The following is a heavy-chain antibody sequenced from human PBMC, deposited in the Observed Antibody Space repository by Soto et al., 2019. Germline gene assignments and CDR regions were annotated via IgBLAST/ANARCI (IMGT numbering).Heavy chain of an antibody. J-gene: IGHJ4*02. D-gene: IGHD2-15*01. CDR3: ARGPNCSGGSCYSGYFDY. CDR2: IWYDGSNK. Sequence: QVQLVESGGGVVQPGRSLRLSCAASGFTFSSYGMHWVRQAPGKGLEWVAVIWYDGSNKYYADSVKGRFTISRDNSKNSLCLQMNSLRAEDTAVYYCARGPNCSGGSCYSGYFDYWGQGTLVTVSS. CDR1: GFTFSSYG. V-gene: IGHV3-33*01.